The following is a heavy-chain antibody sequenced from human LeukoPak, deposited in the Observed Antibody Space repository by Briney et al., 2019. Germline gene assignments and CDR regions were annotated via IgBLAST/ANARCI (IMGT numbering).Heavy chain of an antibody. V-gene: IGHV4-59*08. D-gene: IGHD6-25*01. J-gene: IGHJ4*01. CDR2: IYYSGST. CDR1: GGSISNYY. CDR3: AKSGGYGLIDY. Sequence: PSETLSLTCTVSGGSISNYYWNWIRQPPGKGLEWIGYIYYSGSTNYNPSLKSRVTISIDTSKNQVSLKMSSVTAADTAVYYCAKSGGYGLIDYWGQGTLVTVSS.